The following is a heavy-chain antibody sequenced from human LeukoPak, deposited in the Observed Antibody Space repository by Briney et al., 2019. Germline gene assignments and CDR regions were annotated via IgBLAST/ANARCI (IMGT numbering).Heavy chain of an antibody. CDR3: ARGGWYVFDY. V-gene: IGHV4-34*01. J-gene: IGHJ4*02. CDR1: GGSFSGYY. Sequence: SETLSLTCAVYGGSFSGYYWSWIRQPPGKGLEWIGEINHSGSTNYNPSLKSRVTISVDTSKNQFSLKLSSVTAADTAVYYCARGGWYVFDYWGQGTLVTVSS. D-gene: IGHD6-19*01. CDR2: INHSGST.